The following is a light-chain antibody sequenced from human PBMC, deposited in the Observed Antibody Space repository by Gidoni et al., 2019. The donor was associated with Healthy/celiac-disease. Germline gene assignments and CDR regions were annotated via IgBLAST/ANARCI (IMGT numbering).Light chain of an antibody. CDR3: ETWDSNTHV. V-gene: IGLV4-60*03. Sequence: QPVLTQSSSASASLGSSVKLTCTLSSGHSSYIIAWHQQQPGKAPRYLMKLEGSGSYNKGSGVPDRFSGSSSGADRYLTISTLPSEDEADYYCETWDSNTHVFGTGTKVTVL. J-gene: IGLJ1*01. CDR1: SGHSSYI. CDR2: LEGSGSY.